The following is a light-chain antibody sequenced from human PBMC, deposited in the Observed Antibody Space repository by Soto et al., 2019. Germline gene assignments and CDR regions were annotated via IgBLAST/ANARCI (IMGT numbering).Light chain of an antibody. J-gene: IGLJ1*01. CDR3: SSYTSISPVV. V-gene: IGLV2-14*01. Sequence: QSVLTQPASVSGSPGQSITISCTGTSSDVGGYNYVSWYQQHPGKAPKLMVYEVSNRPSGVSNRFSGSKSGNMASLTISGLQAEDEADYYCSSYTSISPVVFGTGTKLTVL. CDR1: SSDVGGYNY. CDR2: EVS.